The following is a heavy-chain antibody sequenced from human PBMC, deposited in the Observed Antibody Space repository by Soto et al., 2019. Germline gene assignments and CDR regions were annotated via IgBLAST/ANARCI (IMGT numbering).Heavy chain of an antibody. CDR2: ISDDGSNK. J-gene: IGHJ4*02. CDR1: GFTFSMYF. Sequence: QVQLVESGGGVVQPGESLRLSCAASGFTFSMYFMHWVRRAPDKGLEWVAVISDDGSNKYYADSVKGRFTISRDNSKNTLFLQMDSLRAEDTAVYYCARGTDYWGLGTLVTVSS. D-gene: IGHD1-1*01. V-gene: IGHV3-30-3*01. CDR3: ARGTDY.